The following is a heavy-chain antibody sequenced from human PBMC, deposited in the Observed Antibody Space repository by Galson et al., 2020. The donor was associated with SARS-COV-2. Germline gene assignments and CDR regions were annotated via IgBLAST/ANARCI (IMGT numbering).Heavy chain of an antibody. V-gene: IGHV3-13*05. D-gene: IGHD6-13*01. Sequence: GGSLRLSCAASGFTFSSYDMHWVRQATGKGLEWVSAIGTAGDPYYPGSVKGRFTISRENAKNSLYLQMNSLRAGDTAVYYCARGGIAAASWYMDVWGKGTTVTVSS. CDR1: GFTFSSYD. J-gene: IGHJ6*03. CDR3: ARGGIAAASWYMDV. CDR2: IGTAGDP.